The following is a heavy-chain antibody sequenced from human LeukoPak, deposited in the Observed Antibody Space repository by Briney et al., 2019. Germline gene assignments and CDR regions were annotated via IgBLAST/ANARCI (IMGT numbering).Heavy chain of an antibody. CDR2: ISVYNGNT. CDR1: VYTFTSYG. D-gene: IGHD3-22*01. Sequence: ASVKVSCKASVYTFTSYGISWVRQPPGQGLDWMGWISVYNGNTNYAQKLQGRVTMNTDTSTTTAYMELRSLRSDDTAVYYCARGDSSGVGFDYWGQGTLVTVSS. CDR3: ARGDSSGVGFDY. V-gene: IGHV1-18*01. J-gene: IGHJ4*02.